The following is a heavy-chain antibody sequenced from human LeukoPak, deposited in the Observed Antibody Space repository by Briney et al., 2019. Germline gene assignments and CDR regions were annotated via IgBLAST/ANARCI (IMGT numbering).Heavy chain of an antibody. CDR1: GGTFSSYT. V-gene: IGHV1-18*01. D-gene: IGHD3-16*02. CDR3: ARDLDGSDDYVWGSYRFDY. Sequence: GASVKVSCKASGGTFSSYTISWVRQAPGQGLEWMGWISAYNGNTNYAQKLQGRVTMTTDTSTSTAYMELRSLRSDDTAVYYCARDLDGSDDYVWGSYRFDYWGQGTLVTVSS. J-gene: IGHJ4*02. CDR2: ISAYNGNT.